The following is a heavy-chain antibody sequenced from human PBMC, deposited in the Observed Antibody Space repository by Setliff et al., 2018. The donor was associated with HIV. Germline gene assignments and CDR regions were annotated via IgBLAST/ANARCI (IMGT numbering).Heavy chain of an antibody. CDR1: GETIRNGFYY. Sequence: SETLSLTCTVSGETIRNGFYYWHWMRQPPGKGLEWIGSIYYSGSTHYKSSLKSRVTISVDTSKNQFSLRLSSVTAVDTAVYYCARGGGPDTNFDSWGRGTLVTVSS. V-gene: IGHV4-39*07. CDR3: ARGGGPDTNFDS. CDR2: IYYSGST. J-gene: IGHJ4*02.